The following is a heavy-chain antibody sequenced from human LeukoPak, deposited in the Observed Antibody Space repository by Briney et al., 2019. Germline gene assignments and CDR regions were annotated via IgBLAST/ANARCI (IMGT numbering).Heavy chain of an antibody. CDR1: GGSISSSSYY. J-gene: IGHJ4*02. V-gene: IGHV4-39*07. CDR2: IYYSGNT. D-gene: IGHD1-26*01. CDR3: ARDSGSYYFDY. Sequence: SETLSLTCTVSGGSISSSSYYWGWIRQPPGKGLEWIGNIYYSGNTYYNPSLKSRVTISVDTSKNQFSLKLSSVTVADTAVYYCARDSGSYYFDYWGQGTLVTVSS.